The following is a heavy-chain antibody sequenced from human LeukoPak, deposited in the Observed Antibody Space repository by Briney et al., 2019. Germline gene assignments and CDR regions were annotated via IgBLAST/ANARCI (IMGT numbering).Heavy chain of an antibody. CDR2: IYYSGST. J-gene: IGHJ1*01. D-gene: IGHD6-13*01. CDR1: GGSISSSSYY. V-gene: IGHV4-39*07. CDR3: ARGSSSWYSAEYFQH. Sequence: ASETLSLTCTVSGGSISSSSYYWGWIRQPPGKGLEWIGSIYYSGSTYYNPSLKSRVTISVDTSKNQFSLKLSSVTAADTAVYYCARGSSSWYSAEYFQHWGQGTLVTASS.